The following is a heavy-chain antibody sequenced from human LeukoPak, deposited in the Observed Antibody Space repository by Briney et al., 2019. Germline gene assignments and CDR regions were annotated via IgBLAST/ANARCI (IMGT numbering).Heavy chain of an antibody. D-gene: IGHD6-13*01. CDR1: GGTFSSYA. CDR2: IIPIFGTA. CDR3: ASALRIAAAAYHDY. Sequence: GASVKVSCKASGGTFSSYAISWVRQAPGQGLEWMGGIIPIFGTANYAQKFQGRVTITADESTSTAYMELSSLRSEDTAMYYCASALRIAAAAYHDYWGQGTLVTVSS. V-gene: IGHV1-69*13. J-gene: IGHJ4*02.